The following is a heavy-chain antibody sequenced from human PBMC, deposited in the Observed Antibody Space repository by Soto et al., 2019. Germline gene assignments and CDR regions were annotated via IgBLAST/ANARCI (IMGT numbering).Heavy chain of an antibody. V-gene: IGHV1-18*01. CDR1: GYTFTSYG. CDR2: ISAYNGNT. J-gene: IGHJ6*02. Sequence: ASVKVSCKASGYTFTSYGISWVRQAPGQGLEWMGWISAYNGNTNYAQKLQGRVTMTTDTSTSTAYMELRSLRSDDTAVYYCARDGVVSTVVVAAAYGIDVWGQGTTVTV. CDR3: ARDGVVSTVVVAAAYGIDV. D-gene: IGHD2-15*01.